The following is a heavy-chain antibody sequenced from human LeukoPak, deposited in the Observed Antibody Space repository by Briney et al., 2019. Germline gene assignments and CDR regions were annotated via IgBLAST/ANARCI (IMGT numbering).Heavy chain of an antibody. CDR2: IIPIFGTA. Sequence: ASAKVSCKASGGTFSSYAISWVRQAPGQGLEWMGGIIPIFGTANCAQKFQGRVTITTDESTSTAYMELSSLRSEDTAVYYCARAPIVVVPAAPSDYYYYMDVWGKGTTVTVSS. CDR1: GGTFSSYA. V-gene: IGHV1-69*05. CDR3: ARAPIVVVPAAPSDYYYYMDV. D-gene: IGHD2-2*01. J-gene: IGHJ6*03.